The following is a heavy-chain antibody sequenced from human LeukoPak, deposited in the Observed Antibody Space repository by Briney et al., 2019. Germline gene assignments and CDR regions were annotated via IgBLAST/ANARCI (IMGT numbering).Heavy chain of an antibody. CDR3: AKVEQLWFLGY. CDR2: ISSSSSTI. J-gene: IGHJ4*02. D-gene: IGHD5-18*01. V-gene: IGHV3-48*01. CDR1: GFTFSSYS. Sequence: PGGSLRLSCAASGFTFSSYSMNWVRQAPGKGLEWVSYISSSSSTIYYADSVKGRFTISRDNAKNSLYLQMNSLRAEDTAVYYCAKVEQLWFLGYWGQGTLVTVSS.